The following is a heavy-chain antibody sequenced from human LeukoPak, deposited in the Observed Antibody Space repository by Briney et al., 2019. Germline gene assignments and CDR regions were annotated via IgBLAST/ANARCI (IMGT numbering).Heavy chain of an antibody. CDR3: ARRLYIVRGAFDI. Sequence: GGSLRLSCVASGFTFSSYSMNWDRQAPGKGLEWVSSISSSSSFIYYADSVKGRFTISRDNAKSSLYLQMNSLRAEDTAMYFCARRLYIVRGAFDIWGQGTMVTVSS. CDR1: GFTFSSYS. V-gene: IGHV3-21*03. J-gene: IGHJ3*02. CDR2: ISSSSSFI. D-gene: IGHD2/OR15-2a*01.